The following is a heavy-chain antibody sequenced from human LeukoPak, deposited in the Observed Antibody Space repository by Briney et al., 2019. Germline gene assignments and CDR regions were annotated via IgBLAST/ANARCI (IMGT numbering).Heavy chain of an antibody. CDR1: GFTFSNYW. CDR2: IKHDGGAI. CDR3: TRDMQGSRLYSVGSQGD. V-gene: IGHV3-7*01. J-gene: IGHJ4*02. Sequence: PGGSLRLSCAASGFTFSNYWMSWVRQAPGKGLEWVANIKHDGGAIYYVDSVRGRFTIPRDNAKSSLYLQMNYLRADDSAMYYCTRDMQGSRLYSVGSQGDWGQGTLVTVSS. D-gene: IGHD2-8*01.